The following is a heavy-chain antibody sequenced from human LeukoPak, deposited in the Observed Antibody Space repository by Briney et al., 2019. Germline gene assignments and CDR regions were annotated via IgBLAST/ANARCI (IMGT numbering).Heavy chain of an antibody. V-gene: IGHV1-2*02. CDR2: INPNSGGT. CDR1: GFTFTRYY. CDR3: ATSTGYSSTWGAFDI. D-gene: IGHD6-13*01. J-gene: IGHJ3*02. Sequence: ASVKVSCKASGFTFTRYYLHWVRQAPGQGLEYMGWINPNSGGTNYAQRFRGRVAMTRDTSISTAYMELSRLISDDTAVYYCATSTGYSSTWGAFDIWGQGTMVTVSS.